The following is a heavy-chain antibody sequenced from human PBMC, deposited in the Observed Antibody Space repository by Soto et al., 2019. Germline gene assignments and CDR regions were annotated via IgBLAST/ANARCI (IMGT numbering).Heavy chain of an antibody. V-gene: IGHV3-9*01. D-gene: IGHD6-19*01. CDR3: AKDMGIAVAGRYYYYGMDV. CDR2: ISWNSGSI. J-gene: IGHJ6*02. CDR1: GFTFDDYA. Sequence: EVQLVESGGGLVQPGRSLRLSCAASGFTFDDYAMHWVRQAPGKGLEGVSGISWNSGSIGYADSVKGRFTISRDNAKNSLYLQMNSLRAEDTALYYCAKDMGIAVAGRYYYYGMDVWGQGTTVTVSS.